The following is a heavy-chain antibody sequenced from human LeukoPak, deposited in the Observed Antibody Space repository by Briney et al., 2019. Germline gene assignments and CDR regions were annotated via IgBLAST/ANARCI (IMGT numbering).Heavy chain of an antibody. D-gene: IGHD2-21*01. CDR2: ISSSSSYI. CDR3: ASFGISWRSSY. CDR1: GFTFSSYS. Sequence: GGSLRLSCAASGFTFSSYSMNWVRQAPGKGLEWVSSISSSSSYIYYADSVKGRFTISRDNAKNSLYLQMNSLRVEDTAVYFCASFGISWRSSYWGQGTLVTVSS. J-gene: IGHJ4*02. V-gene: IGHV3-21*01.